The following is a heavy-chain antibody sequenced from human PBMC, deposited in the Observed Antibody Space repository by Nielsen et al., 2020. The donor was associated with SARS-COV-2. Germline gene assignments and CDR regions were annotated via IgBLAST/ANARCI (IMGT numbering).Heavy chain of an antibody. J-gene: IGHJ4*02. CDR1: GGSIMRSRHY. D-gene: IGHD3-3*01. CDR3: ARSAAYYDFWSGYSLDS. Sequence: SETLSLTCTVSGGSIMRSRHYWGWVRQPPGKGLEWIGYIYYSGSTNYSPSLKSRLTISVDTSRNQFSLNLRSVTAADTAVYYCARSAAYYDFWSGYSLDSWGQGTLVTVSS. V-gene: IGHV4-61*05. CDR2: IYYSGST.